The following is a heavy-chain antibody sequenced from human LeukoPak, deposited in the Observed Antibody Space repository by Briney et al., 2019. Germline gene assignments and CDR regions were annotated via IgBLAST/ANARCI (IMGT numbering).Heavy chain of an antibody. V-gene: IGHV3-74*01. CDR1: GFTFSSYW. J-gene: IGHJ5*02. Sequence: GGSLRLSCAASGFTFSSYWMHWVRQAPGKGLVRVSRINSEGSSTTYADSVKGRFTISRDNAKNTLYLQMNSLRAEDTAVYYCARGLSANWFDPWGQGTLVTVSS. CDR3: ARGLSANWFDP. CDR2: INSEGSST.